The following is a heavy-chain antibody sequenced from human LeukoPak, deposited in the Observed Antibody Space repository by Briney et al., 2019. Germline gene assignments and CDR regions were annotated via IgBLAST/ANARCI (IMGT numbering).Heavy chain of an antibody. CDR3: ARGTLDN. D-gene: IGHD3/OR15-3a*01. V-gene: IGHV3-53*01. CDR2: IYSDGST. J-gene: IGHJ4*02. Sequence: PGGSLRLSCAASGFSVSTSYINWVRQAPGKGLEWVSVIYSDGSTKYAGSVKARFTISRDNSKNTVYLQMKSLRVEDTAVYYCARGTLDNWGQGTLVTVSS. CDR1: GFSVSTSY.